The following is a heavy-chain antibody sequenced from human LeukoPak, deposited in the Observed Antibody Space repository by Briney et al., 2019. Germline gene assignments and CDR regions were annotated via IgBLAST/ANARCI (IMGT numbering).Heavy chain of an antibody. CDR1: DGSISSYY. CDR2: IYYSGST. Sequence: PSETLSLTCTVSDGSISSYYWSWIRQPPGKGLEWIGYIYYSGSTNYNPSLKSRFTISVDTSKNQFSLKLSSVTAADTAVYYCARDQELGNFDYRGQGTLVTVSS. V-gene: IGHV4-59*01. J-gene: IGHJ4*02. D-gene: IGHD7-27*01. CDR3: ARDQELGNFDY.